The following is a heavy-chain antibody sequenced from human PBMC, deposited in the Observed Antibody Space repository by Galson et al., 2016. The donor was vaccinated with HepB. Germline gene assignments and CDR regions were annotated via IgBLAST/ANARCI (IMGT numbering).Heavy chain of an antibody. V-gene: IGHV3-23*01. CDR2: ISGNGGST. D-gene: IGHD6-19*01. Sequence: SLRLSCAVSGFTFSSYAMTWVRQVPGKGLEWVSTISGNGGSTYYADSVKGRFTISRDNSKNTLYLQMNSLRAEDTAVYYCARERPDIAVAAFDYWGQGTLVTVSS. CDR3: ARERPDIAVAAFDY. CDR1: GFTFSSYA. J-gene: IGHJ4*02.